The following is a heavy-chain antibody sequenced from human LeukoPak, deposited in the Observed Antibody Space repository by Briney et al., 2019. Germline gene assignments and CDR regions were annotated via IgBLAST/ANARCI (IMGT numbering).Heavy chain of an antibody. CDR1: GGSLSSYY. D-gene: IGHD3-3*01. J-gene: IGHJ6*04. V-gene: IGHV4-34*01. CDR3: ARLPHFGVVISPRLRMDV. Sequence: MPSETLSLTCAVNGGSLSSYYWSWVRQPPGKGLEWLGEIDHYDNTNYNPSLKSRVTLSIDTSKNQFSLRLTSVTAADTAVYYCARLPHFGVVISPRLRMDVWGLGTTVTVSS. CDR2: IDHYDNT.